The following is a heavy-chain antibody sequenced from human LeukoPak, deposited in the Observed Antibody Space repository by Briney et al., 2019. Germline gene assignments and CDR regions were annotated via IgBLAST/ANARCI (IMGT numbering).Heavy chain of an antibody. V-gene: IGHV4-34*01. CDR2: INHSGSS. Sequence: SETLSLACAVDGGSFSFYYWSWIRQTPGKGLEWIGEINHSGSSNYNPSLKSRVTISVDTSKNQFSLKLNSVTAADTAVYYCARRSQDFDFWGQGILVTVSA. CDR1: GGSFSFYY. J-gene: IGHJ4*02. CDR3: ARRSQDFDF.